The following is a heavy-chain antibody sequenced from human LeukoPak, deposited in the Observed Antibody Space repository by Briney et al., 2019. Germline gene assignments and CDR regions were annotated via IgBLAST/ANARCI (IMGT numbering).Heavy chain of an antibody. D-gene: IGHD4-17*01. CDR2: IKSDGSST. V-gene: IGHV3-74*01. CDR1: GFTFSSYW. J-gene: IGHJ3*02. CDR3: ARASPTVTRGAFDI. Sequence: TGGSLRLSCAASGFTFSSYWMHWVRQAPGKGLVWVSRIKSDGSSTSHADSVKGRFTISRDNAKNTLYLQMNSLRAEDTAVYYCARASPTVTRGAFDIWGQGTTVTVSS.